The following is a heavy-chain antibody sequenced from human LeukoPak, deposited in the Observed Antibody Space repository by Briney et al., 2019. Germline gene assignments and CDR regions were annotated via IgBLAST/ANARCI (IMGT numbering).Heavy chain of an antibody. D-gene: IGHD6-13*01. J-gene: IGHJ6*02. Sequence: SETLSLTCTVSGGSVSSGGYYWSWIRQHPGKGLEWIGYIYYSGSTYYNPSLKSRVTISVDTSKNQFSLKLSSVTAADTAVYYCARAIAAAGNGMDVWGQGTTVTVSS. V-gene: IGHV4-31*03. CDR3: ARAIAAAGNGMDV. CDR2: IYYSGST. CDR1: GGSVSSGGYY.